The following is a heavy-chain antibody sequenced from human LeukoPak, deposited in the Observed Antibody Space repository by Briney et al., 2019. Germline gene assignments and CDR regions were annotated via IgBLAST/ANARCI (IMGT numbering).Heavy chain of an antibody. D-gene: IGHD3-3*01. Sequence: SETLSLTCTVSGGSISSGSYYWSWIRQPAGKGLEWIGRIYTSGSTNYNPSLKSRVTVSVDTSKNQFSLKLSSVTAADTAVYYCAGITIFGVVIIWGQGTLVTVSS. CDR3: AGITIFGVVII. V-gene: IGHV4-61*02. CDR1: GGSISSGSYY. CDR2: IYTSGST. J-gene: IGHJ4*02.